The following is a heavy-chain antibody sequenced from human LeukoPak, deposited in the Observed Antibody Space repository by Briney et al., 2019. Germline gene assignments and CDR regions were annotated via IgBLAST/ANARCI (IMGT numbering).Heavy chain of an antibody. D-gene: IGHD5-24*01. J-gene: IGHJ4*02. V-gene: IGHV3-23*01. CDR2: ISGSGGST. CDR1: GFTFSSYG. Sequence: GGSLRLSCAASGFTFSSYGMHWVRQAPGKGLEWVSAISGSGGSTYYADSVKGRFTISRDNSKNTLYLQMNSLRAEDTAVYYCAKDRRWMVEMATTYWGQGTLVTVSS. CDR3: AKDRRWMVEMATTY.